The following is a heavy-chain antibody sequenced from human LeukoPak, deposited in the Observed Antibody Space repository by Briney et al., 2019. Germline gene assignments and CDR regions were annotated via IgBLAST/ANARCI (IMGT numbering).Heavy chain of an antibody. CDR2: IKQDGSEK. CDR1: GFTFSSYW. Sequence: GGSLRLSCAASGFTFSSYWMSWVRQAPGKGLVWVAKIKQDGSEKYYVDSVKGRFTISRDNAKNSLYLQMNSLRAEDTAVYYCARDLSLWEALIVVPAAPDYWGQGTLVTVSS. CDR3: ARDLSLWEALIVVPAAPDY. J-gene: IGHJ4*02. V-gene: IGHV3-7*01. D-gene: IGHD2-2*01.